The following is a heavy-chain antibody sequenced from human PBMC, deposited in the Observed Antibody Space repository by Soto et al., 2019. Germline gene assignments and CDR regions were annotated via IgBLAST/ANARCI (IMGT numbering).Heavy chain of an antibody. V-gene: IGHV3-33*01. J-gene: IGHJ6*02. CDR3: ARGPAYYYYYGMDV. CDR1: GFTFSSYG. CDR2: IWYDGSNK. Sequence: XGSLRLSCAASGFTFSSYGMHWVRQAPGKGLEWVAVIWYDGSNKYYADSVKGRFTISRDNSKNTLYLQMNSLRAEDTAVYYCARGPAYYYYYGMDVWGQGTTVTVSS.